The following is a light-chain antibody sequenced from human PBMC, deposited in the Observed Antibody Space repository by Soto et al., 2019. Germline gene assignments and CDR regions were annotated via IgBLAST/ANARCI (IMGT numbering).Light chain of an antibody. Sequence: EIVMTQSPVTLSVSPGEGVTLSCRASQSLATNLAGYQQKPCQTPRLVIYGISARASGIQGRSSGSGFGTDFTLTISSLQPEDSAVYYCQEYLDWPLTFGGGTKVEI. V-gene: IGKV3-15*01. J-gene: IGKJ4*01. CDR1: QSLATN. CDR3: QEYLDWPLT. CDR2: GIS.